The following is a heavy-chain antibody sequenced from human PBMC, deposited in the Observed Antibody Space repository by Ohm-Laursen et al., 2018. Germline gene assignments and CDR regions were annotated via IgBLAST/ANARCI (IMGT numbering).Heavy chain of an antibody. J-gene: IGHJ3*02. V-gene: IGHV4-30-2*01. CDR2: INHSGST. CDR3: ARRWYDYVWGSYRDAFDI. D-gene: IGHD3-16*02. CDR1: GGSISSGGYY. Sequence: SQTLSLTCTVSGGSISSGGYYWSWIRQPPGKGLEWIGEINHSGSTNYNPSLKSRVTISVDTSKNQFSLKLSSVTAADTAVYYCARRWYDYVWGSYRDAFDIWGQGTMVTVSS.